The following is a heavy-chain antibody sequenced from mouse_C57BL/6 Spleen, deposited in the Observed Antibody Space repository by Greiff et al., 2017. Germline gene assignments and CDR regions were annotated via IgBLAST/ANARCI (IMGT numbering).Heavy chain of an antibody. CDR2: IDPANGNT. J-gene: IGHJ4*01. CDR3: ARFITTVVDIYYYAMDY. Sequence: VQLKQSVAELVRPGASVKLSCTASGFNIKNTYMHWVKQRPEQGLEWIGRIDPANGNTKYAPKFQGKATITADTSSNTAYLQLSSLTSEDTAIYYCARFITTVVDIYYYAMDYWGQGTSVTVSS. D-gene: IGHD1-1*01. V-gene: IGHV14-3*01. CDR1: GFNIKNTY.